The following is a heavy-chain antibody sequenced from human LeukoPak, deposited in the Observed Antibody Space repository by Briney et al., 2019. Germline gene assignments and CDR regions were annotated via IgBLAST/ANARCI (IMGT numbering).Heavy chain of an antibody. CDR2: ISWNSGSI. CDR1: GFTFDDYA. D-gene: IGHD2-21*02. CDR3: AAYCGGDCYSRGFDY. J-gene: IGHJ4*02. Sequence: GGSLRLSRAASGFTFDDYAMHWVRQAPGKGLEWVSGISWNSGSIGYADSVKGRFTISRDNAKNSLYLQMNSLRAEDTALYYCAAYCGGDCYSRGFDYWGQGTLVTVSS. V-gene: IGHV3-9*01.